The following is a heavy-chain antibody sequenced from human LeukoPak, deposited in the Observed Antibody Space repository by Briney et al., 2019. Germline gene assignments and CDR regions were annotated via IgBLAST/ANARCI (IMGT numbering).Heavy chain of an antibody. CDR3: ARDLHYYVAMDV. Sequence: GGSLRLSCAASGFTFSSYAMSWVRQAPGKGLEWVAGISASASGTYYTDSVKGRFTISRDKSKNTLYLQMNSLRAEDTAVYYCARDLHYYVAMDVWGQGTTVTVSS. CDR1: GFTFSSYA. D-gene: IGHD3-10*02. CDR2: ISASASGT. V-gene: IGHV3-23*01. J-gene: IGHJ6*02.